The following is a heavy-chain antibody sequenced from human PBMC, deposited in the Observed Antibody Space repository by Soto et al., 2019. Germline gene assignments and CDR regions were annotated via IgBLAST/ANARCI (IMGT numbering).Heavy chain of an antibody. D-gene: IGHD1-26*01. V-gene: IGHV4-30-4*01. Sequence: SETLSLTCTVSGGSIRNGDYYRGWIRQPPGKGLEWIGYVYYSGTTYSHPSLNSRVPISVDTSENQFSLRLTSVTAADTAVYYCVTVNLVGAAYYFDYWGPGTLVTVSS. CDR1: GGSIRNGDYY. J-gene: IGHJ4*02. CDR2: VYYSGTT. CDR3: VTVNLVGAAYYFDY.